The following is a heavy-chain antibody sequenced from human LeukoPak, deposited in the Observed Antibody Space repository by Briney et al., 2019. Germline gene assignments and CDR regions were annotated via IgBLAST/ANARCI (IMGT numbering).Heavy chain of an antibody. D-gene: IGHD3-10*01. J-gene: IGHJ6*03. CDR1: GFTFSSYS. Sequence: GGSLRLSCAASGFTFSSYSMNWVRQAPGKGLEWVSFISSSGETIYYTDSVKGRFTISRDNAKNSLYLQMNSLRADDTAVYYCGRDFRAYYYGSGSYRHIDVWGKGTTVTVSS. CDR2: ISSSGETI. CDR3: GRDFRAYYYGSGSYRHIDV. V-gene: IGHV3-48*01.